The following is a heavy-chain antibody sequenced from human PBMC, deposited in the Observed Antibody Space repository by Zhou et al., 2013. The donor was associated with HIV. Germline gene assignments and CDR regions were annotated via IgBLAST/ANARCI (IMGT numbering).Heavy chain of an antibody. CDR3: ARGRAGRYCSSTSCYTGYYYYMDV. CDR2: IIPIFGTA. CDR1: GGTFSSYA. J-gene: IGHJ6*03. V-gene: IGHV1-69*05. Sequence: QVQLVQSGAEVKKPGSSVKVSCKASGGTFSSYAISWVRQAPGQGLEWMGGIIPIFGTANYAQKFQGRVTITTDESTSTAYMELSSLRSEDTAVYYCARGRAGRYCSSTSCYTGYYYYMDVWGKGTTVTVSS. D-gene: IGHD2-2*02.